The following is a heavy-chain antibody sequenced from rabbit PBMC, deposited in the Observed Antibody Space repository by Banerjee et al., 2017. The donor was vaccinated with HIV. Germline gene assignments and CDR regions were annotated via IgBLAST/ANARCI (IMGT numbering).Heavy chain of an antibody. V-gene: IGHV1S40*01. Sequence: ISWVRQAPGKGLEWIAYIYGGSSGRIYYATWAKGRFTISKSSSTTVTLQMTSLTAADTATYFCARKRYDGYGYAKDLWGQGTLVTVS. CDR3: ARKRYDGYGYAKDL. D-gene: IGHD6-1*01. J-gene: IGHJ4*01. CDR2: IYGGSSGRI.